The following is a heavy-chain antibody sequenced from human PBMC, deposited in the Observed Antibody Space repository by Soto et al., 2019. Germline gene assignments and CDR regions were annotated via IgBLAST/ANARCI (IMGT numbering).Heavy chain of an antibody. V-gene: IGHV4-30-4*08. D-gene: IGHD3-10*02. CDR2: ICYSGRT. CDR3: ARDVRGIFTHFDY. CDR1: GGSISSGDSC. J-gene: IGHJ4*02. Sequence: KASETLSLTCTVSGGSISSGDSCWTWIRQPPGKGLEWIGNICYSGRTYYNPSLKSRVSISEDTSKNHFSLRLSSVTAADTAVYYCARDVRGIFTHFDYWGQGTLVTVSS.